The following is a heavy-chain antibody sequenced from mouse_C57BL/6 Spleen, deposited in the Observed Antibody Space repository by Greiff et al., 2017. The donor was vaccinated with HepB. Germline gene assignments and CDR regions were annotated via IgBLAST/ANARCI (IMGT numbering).Heavy chain of an antibody. CDR3: ARSGNYAMDY. D-gene: IGHD1-1*02. V-gene: IGHV1-82*01. CDR2: IYPGDGDT. CDR1: GYAFSSSW. Sequence: VQLQQSGPELVKPGASVKISCKASGYAFSSSWMNWVKQRPGNGLEWIGRIYPGDGDTNYNGKFKGKATLTADKSSSTAYMQLSSLTSEDSAVYFCARSGNYAMDYWGQGTSVTVSS. J-gene: IGHJ4*01.